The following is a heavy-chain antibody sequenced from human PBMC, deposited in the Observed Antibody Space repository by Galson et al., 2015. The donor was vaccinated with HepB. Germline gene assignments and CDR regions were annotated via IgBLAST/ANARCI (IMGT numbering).Heavy chain of an antibody. Sequence: SVKVSCKASGGTFSSYAISWVRQAPGQGLEWMGGIIPILGIANYAQKFQGRVTITADKSTSTAYMELSSLRSEDTAVYYCARVWESRDFWSGYYSYWGQGTLVTVSS. J-gene: IGHJ4*02. CDR1: GGTFSSYA. D-gene: IGHD3-3*01. CDR3: ARVWESRDFWSGYYSY. V-gene: IGHV1-69*10. CDR2: IIPILGIA.